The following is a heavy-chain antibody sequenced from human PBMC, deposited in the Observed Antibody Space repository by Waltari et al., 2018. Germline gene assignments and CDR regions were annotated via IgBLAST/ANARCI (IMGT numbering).Heavy chain of an antibody. D-gene: IGHD3-10*01. J-gene: IGHJ4*02. V-gene: IGHV3-21*01. CDR2: ISSSSSYI. CDR1: GFTFSSYS. CDR3: ARAITMVQGVDY. Sequence: EVQLVESGGGLVKPGGSLRLSCAASGFTFSSYSMNWVRQAPGKGLEWVSSISSSSSYIDDADSEKGRFTISRDNAKNSLYLQMNSLRAEDTAVYYCARAITMVQGVDYWGQGTLVTVSS.